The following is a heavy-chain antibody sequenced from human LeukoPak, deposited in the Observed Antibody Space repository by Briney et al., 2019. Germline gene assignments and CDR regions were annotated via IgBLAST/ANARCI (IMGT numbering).Heavy chain of an antibody. D-gene: IGHD1-1*01. CDR1: GFTFSSYA. Sequence: PGGSLRLSCAASGFTFSSYAMHWVRQAPGKGLEWVALISYDGSNKYCADSVKGRFTISRDNSKNTLYLQMNSLRAEDTAVYYCATVRLDYWGQGTLVTVSS. V-gene: IGHV3-30*04. J-gene: IGHJ4*02. CDR3: ATVRLDY. CDR2: ISYDGSNK.